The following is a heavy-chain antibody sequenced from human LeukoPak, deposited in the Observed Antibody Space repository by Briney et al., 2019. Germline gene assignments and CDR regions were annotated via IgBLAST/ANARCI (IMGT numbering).Heavy chain of an antibody. CDR3: ARDRDPGFDY. V-gene: IGHV1-69*08. J-gene: IGHJ4*02. CDR2: VIPIVGTT. D-gene: IGHD3-10*01. CDR1: GVTFTSYT. Sequence: SVKVSCKASGVTFTSYTFSWVRQAPGQGLEWMGRVIPIVGTTEYAQKFQGRVTITADRSTTTAYMELSSLGSEDTAVYYCARDRDPGFDYWGQGTLVTVSS.